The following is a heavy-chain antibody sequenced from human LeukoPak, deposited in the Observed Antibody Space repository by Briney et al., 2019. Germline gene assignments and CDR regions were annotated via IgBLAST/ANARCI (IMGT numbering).Heavy chain of an antibody. CDR3: ARGLGSAWWGVIDY. J-gene: IGHJ4*02. Sequence: PGGSLRLSCAASGFTFSSYWMHWVRQAPGKGLVWVSRINSDGSSTTYADSVKGRLTISRDNAKNTPYLQMNRLRAEDTAVYYCARGLGSAWWGVIDYWGQGTLVTVSS. D-gene: IGHD6-19*01. CDR2: INSDGSST. V-gene: IGHV3-74*01. CDR1: GFTFSSYW.